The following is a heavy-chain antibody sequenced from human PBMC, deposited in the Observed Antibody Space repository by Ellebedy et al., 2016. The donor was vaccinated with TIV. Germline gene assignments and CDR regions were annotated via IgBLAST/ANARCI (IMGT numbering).Heavy chain of an antibody. V-gene: IGHV1-69*13. D-gene: IGHD3-22*01. CDR1: GGTFSSYA. CDR2: IIPIFGTA. CDR3: ARVGYGYYDSSGYYRDYYYYGMDV. J-gene: IGHJ6*02. Sequence: SVKVSXXASGGTFSSYAISWVRQAPGQGLEWMGGIIPIFGTANYAQKFQGRVTITADESTSTAYMELSSLRSEDTAVYYCARVGYGYYDSSGYYRDYYYYGMDVWGQGTTVTVSS.